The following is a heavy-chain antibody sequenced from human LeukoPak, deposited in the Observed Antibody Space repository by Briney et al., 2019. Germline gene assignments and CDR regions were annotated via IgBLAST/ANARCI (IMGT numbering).Heavy chain of an antibody. Sequence: ASVKVSCKASGYTFTGYYMHWVRQAPGQGLEWMGWINPNSGGTNYAQKFQGRVTMTRDTSISTAYMELSRLRSDDTAVYYCARGYCSSTSCYTGYNWFDPWGQGTLVTVSS. CDR2: INPNSGGT. CDR1: GYTFTGYY. V-gene: IGHV1-2*02. J-gene: IGHJ5*02. D-gene: IGHD2-2*02. CDR3: ARGYCSSTSCYTGYNWFDP.